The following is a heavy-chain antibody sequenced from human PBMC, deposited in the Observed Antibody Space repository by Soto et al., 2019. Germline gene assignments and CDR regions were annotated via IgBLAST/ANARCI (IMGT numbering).Heavy chain of an antibody. CDR1: GVSINSYY. V-gene: IGHV4-59*08. D-gene: IGHD2-2*01. CDR3: ARQYCSSTRGYQYFDY. CDR2: IYSSGRT. J-gene: IGHJ4*02. Sequence: QVQLQESGPGLVKPSETLSLTCTVSGVSINSYYWSWIRQSPEKGLEWIGYIYSSGRTNYNPSLKSQVTISVDTSHNQFSSKLISVTAADTAGYSGARQYCSSTRGYQYFDYWGQGTMVTVSS.